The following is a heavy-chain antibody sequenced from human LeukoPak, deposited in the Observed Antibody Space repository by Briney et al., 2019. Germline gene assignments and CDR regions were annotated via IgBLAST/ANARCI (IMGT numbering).Heavy chain of an antibody. CDR3: ARSSAMTYNGPRDY. D-gene: IGHD3-10*01. V-gene: IGHV5-51*03. CDR2: IYPGDSDT. J-gene: IGHJ4*02. CDR1: GYSFTSYW. Sequence: PGESLKISCKGSGYSFTSYWIGWVRQMPGKGLEWIGIIYPGDSDTRYSPSFQGQVTISADKSISTAFLQWSSLQASDTAMYYCARSSAMTYNGPRDYWGQATLVTVSS.